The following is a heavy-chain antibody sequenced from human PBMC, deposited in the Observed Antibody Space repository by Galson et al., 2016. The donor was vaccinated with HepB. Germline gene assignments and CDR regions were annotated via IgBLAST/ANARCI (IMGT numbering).Heavy chain of an antibody. CDR1: GFTVSGTY. V-gene: IGHV3-66*01. CDR2: IYSDGTT. J-gene: IGHJ2*01. Sequence: SLRLSCAASGFTVSGTYMSWVRQAPGKGLQWVSVIYSDGTTYYTDSVKGRFTIARDSAENTVFLQMNSLTTEDTAVYYCARGAGIAVVVLEDCYFDLWGRGTLRTVSA. D-gene: IGHD2-21*01. CDR3: ARGAGIAVVVLEDCYFDL.